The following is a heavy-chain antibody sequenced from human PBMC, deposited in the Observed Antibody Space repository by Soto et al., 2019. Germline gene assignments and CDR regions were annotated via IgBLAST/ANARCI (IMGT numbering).Heavy chain of an antibody. CDR2: ISYAGGNR. CDR1: GFTFSRFG. V-gene: IGHV3-30*18. Sequence: QVQLVESGGGVVQPGRSLRLSWAASGFTFSRFGMHWVRQAPGKGLGGVAEISYAGGNRFFADSVKGGYTIPRDNSKNTLYLQMHSLRPEDTDVYYCAKDLYGSETYTYSCGMDFWGQGTTVTVSS. J-gene: IGHJ6*02. CDR3: AKDLYGSETYTYSCGMDF. D-gene: IGHD3-10*01.